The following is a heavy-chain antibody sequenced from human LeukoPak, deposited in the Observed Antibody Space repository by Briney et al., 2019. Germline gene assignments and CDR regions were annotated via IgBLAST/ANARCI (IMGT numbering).Heavy chain of an antibody. V-gene: IGHV3-48*04. CDR1: GFTVSSNY. J-gene: IGHJ4*02. CDR3: ARQTGSGLFILP. Sequence: GGSLRLSCAASGFTVSSNYMNWVRQAPGKGLEWVSYISSSGSTIYYANSVKGRFTISRDNAKNSLCLQMNSLRAEDTAVYYCARQTGSGLFILPGGQGTLVTVSS. D-gene: IGHD3/OR15-3a*01. CDR2: ISSSGSTI.